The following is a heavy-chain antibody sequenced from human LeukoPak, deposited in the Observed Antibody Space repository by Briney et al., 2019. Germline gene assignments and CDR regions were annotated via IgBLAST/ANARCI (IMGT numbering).Heavy chain of an antibody. CDR1: GFTFSSYA. J-gene: IGHJ4*02. CDR3: ARGLAYYYDSSAYFLDY. Sequence: GGSLRLSCAASGFTFSSYAMHWVRQAPGKGLEWVAVISNDGKNKYYADSVKGRFTISRDNSKNTPYLQMNSLRADDTAVYYCARGLAYYYDSSAYFLDYWGQGTLVTVSS. V-gene: IGHV3-30*04. CDR2: ISNDGKNK. D-gene: IGHD3-22*01.